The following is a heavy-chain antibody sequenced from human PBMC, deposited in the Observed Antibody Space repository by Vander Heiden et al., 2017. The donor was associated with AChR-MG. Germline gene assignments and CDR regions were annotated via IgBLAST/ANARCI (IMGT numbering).Heavy chain of an antibody. CDR1: GFTFDGYA. D-gene: IGHD6-19*01. Sequence: DVQLVESGGGLVQPGRSLRLSCAASGFTFDGYAMHWVRQAPGKGLEWVSGISWNSGSIGYADSVKGRFTISRDNAKNSLYLQMNSLRAEDTALYYCAKDGDLQWLGGGLDYWGQGTLVTVSS. J-gene: IGHJ4*02. CDR3: AKDGDLQWLGGGLDY. V-gene: IGHV3-9*01. CDR2: ISWNSGSI.